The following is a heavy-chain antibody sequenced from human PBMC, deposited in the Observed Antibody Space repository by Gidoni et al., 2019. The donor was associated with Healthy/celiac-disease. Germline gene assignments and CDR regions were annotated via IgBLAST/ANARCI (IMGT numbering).Heavy chain of an antibody. Sequence: QLQLQESGPGLVKPSETLSLTCTVSGGSTSSSSYYCGWIRQPPGKGLEWIGSIYYSGSTYYTPSLKSRVTISVDTSKNQFSLKLSSVTAADTAVYYCARDAHPYCGGDCYFDYWGQGTLVTVSS. V-gene: IGHV4-39*07. J-gene: IGHJ4*02. CDR3: ARDAHPYCGGDCYFDY. CDR2: IYYSGST. CDR1: GGSTSSSSYY. D-gene: IGHD2-21*02.